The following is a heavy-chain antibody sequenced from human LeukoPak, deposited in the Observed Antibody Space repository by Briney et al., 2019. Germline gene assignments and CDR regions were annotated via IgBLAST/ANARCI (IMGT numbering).Heavy chain of an antibody. Sequence: GGSLRLSCAASGFSFNTYAMHWVSQARGQGLEWVALIWHDGSHKFYSNSVRGQFTISRDNSKNTVYLQMNNLRPEDTAVYYCARELFGSGSYPDFWGQGTLVTVSS. CDR1: GFSFNTYA. CDR3: ARELFGSGSYPDF. D-gene: IGHD3-10*01. J-gene: IGHJ4*02. CDR2: IWHDGSHK. V-gene: IGHV3-33*01.